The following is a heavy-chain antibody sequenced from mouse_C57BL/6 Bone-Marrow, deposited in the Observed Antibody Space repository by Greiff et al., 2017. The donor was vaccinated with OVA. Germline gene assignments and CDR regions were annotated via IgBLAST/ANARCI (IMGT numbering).Heavy chain of an antibody. V-gene: IGHV1-81*01. D-gene: IGHD2-4*01. CDR3: AREGGLRRRVDY. J-gene: IGHJ2*01. Sequence: VQVVESGAELARPGASVKLSCKASGYTFTSYGISWVKQRTGQGLEWIGEIYPRSGNPYYNETFKGKAPLTADKSSRTAYMELRSLTSEDSAVYFCAREGGLRRRVDYWGQGTTLTASS. CDR1: GYTFTSYG. CDR2: IYPRSGNP.